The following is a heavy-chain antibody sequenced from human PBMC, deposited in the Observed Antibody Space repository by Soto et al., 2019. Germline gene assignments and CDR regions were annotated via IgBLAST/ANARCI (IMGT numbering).Heavy chain of an antibody. D-gene: IGHD1-26*01. CDR3: ARLPRQYRGRYHWWFDP. V-gene: IGHV4-39*01. Sequence: QLQLQESGPGLVKPAETLSLTCTVSGGSITNSSYYWGWFRQPPGKGPEWIGTIYYSGTTYYNPPPTIRFPIAAATPKTQFPRTLSSMTAADPAVFYCARLPRQYRGRYHWWFDPWGRGTLVTVSS. CDR2: IYYSGTT. CDR1: GGSITNSSYY. J-gene: IGHJ5*02.